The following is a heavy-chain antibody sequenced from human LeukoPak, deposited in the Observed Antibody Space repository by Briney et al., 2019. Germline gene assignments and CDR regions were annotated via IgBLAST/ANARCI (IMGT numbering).Heavy chain of an antibody. J-gene: IGHJ4*02. V-gene: IGHV1-46*01. CDR2: INPSGGST. CDR1: GYTFTSYY. Sequence: ASVKVSCKASGYTFTSYYMHWVRQSPGQGLEWMGIINPSGGSTSYAQKFQGRVTMTRDMSTSTVYMELSSLRSEDTAVYYCARDGYSGYDRFDYWGQGTLVTVSS. CDR3: ARDGYSGYDRFDY. D-gene: IGHD5-12*01.